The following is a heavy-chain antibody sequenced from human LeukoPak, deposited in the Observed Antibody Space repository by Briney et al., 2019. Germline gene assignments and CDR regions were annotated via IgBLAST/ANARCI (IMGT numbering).Heavy chain of an antibody. J-gene: IGHJ3*02. CDR3: ARDRPSGPLYAFDI. D-gene: IGHD3-10*01. V-gene: IGHV3-21*01. CDR2: ISSSSSYI. CDR1: GFTFSSYS. Sequence: GGSLRLSCAASGFTFSSYSMNWVRQAPGKGLEWVSSISSSSSYIYYADSVKGRFTISRDNAKNSLYLQMNSLRAEDTAVYYCARDRPSGPLYAFDIWGQGTMVTVSS.